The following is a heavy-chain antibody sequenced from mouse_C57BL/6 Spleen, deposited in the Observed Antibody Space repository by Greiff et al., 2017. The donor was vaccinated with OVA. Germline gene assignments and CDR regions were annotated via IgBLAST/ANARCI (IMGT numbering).Heavy chain of an antibody. CDR3: ARWIITTFYFDY. D-gene: IGHD1-1*01. CDR1: GYTFTSYT. J-gene: IGHJ2*01. Sequence: VKLMESGAELARPGASVKMSCKASGYTFTSYTMHWVKQRPGQGLEWIGYINPSSGYTKYNQKFKDKATLTADKSSSTAYMQLSSLTSEDSAVYYCARWIITTFYFDYWGQGTTLTVAS. V-gene: IGHV1-4*01. CDR2: INPSSGYT.